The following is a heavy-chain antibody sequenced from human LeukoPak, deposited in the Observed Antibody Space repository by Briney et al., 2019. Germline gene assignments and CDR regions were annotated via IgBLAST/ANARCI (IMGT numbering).Heavy chain of an antibody. J-gene: IGHJ4*02. CDR1: GFTFSSYG. CDR3: AKDHWKATYYFDY. D-gene: IGHD1-1*01. Sequence: PGGSLRLSCAASGFTFSSYGMHWVRQAPGKGLEWVAVISYEGSNKYYADSVKGRFTISRDNSKNTLYLQMNSLRAEDTAVYYCAKDHWKATYYFDYWGQGTLVTVSS. CDR2: ISYEGSNK. V-gene: IGHV3-30*18.